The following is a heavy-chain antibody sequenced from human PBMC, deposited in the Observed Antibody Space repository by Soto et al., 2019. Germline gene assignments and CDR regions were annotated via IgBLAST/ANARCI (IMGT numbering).Heavy chain of an antibody. Sequence: ASVKVSCKVSGYTLTELSMHWVRQAPGKGLEWMGGFDPEDGETIYAQKFQGRVTMTEDTSTDTAYMELSSLRSEDTAVYYCATTPRACSGGSCRTFEYRGQGTLVTVPS. J-gene: IGHJ4*02. CDR3: ATTPRACSGGSCRTFEY. D-gene: IGHD2-15*01. V-gene: IGHV1-24*01. CDR1: GYTLTELS. CDR2: FDPEDGET.